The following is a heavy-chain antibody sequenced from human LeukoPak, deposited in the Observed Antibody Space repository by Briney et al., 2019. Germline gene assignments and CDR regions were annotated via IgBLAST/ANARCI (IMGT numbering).Heavy chain of an antibody. Sequence: GGSLRLSCAASGFTIGPYAMYWVRQGPGRGLEWVSVIKADGSGTFYADSVRGRFTASRDNSKNSLYLQMNSLTSEDTALYYCATWAFYHNLDVWGQGTTVIVSS. CDR1: GFTIGPYA. CDR2: IKADGSGT. D-gene: IGHD2/OR15-2a*01. CDR3: ATWAFYHNLDV. V-gene: IGHV3-43*02. J-gene: IGHJ6*02.